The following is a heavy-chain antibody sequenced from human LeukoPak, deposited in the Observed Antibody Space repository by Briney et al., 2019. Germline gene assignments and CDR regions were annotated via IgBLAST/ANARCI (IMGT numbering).Heavy chain of an antibody. D-gene: IGHD3-9*01. V-gene: IGHV4-61*01. CDR2: IYYSGST. CDR1: GGSVSSGSYY. Sequence: PSETLSLTCTVSGGSVSSGSYYWSWIRQPPGKGLEWIGYIYYSGSTNYNPSLKSRVTISVGTSKNQFSLKLSSVTAADTGVYYCARRPRDILTGYYPYYYYYGMDVWGQGTTVTVSS. CDR3: ARRPRDILTGYYPYYYYYGMDV. J-gene: IGHJ6*02.